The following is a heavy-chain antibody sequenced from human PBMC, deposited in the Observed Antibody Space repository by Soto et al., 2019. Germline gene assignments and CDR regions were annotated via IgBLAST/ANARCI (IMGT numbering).Heavy chain of an antibody. CDR1: GDTFNFYT. CDR3: ATAYGSGSSPFDS. J-gene: IGHJ4*02. CDR2: IIPMVGMS. Sequence: QVQLVQSGAEVKKPGSSVKVSCKASGDTFNFYTFSWVRQAPGQGLEWMGRIIPMVGMSNYAQKFQGRVTIIADRSTNTTYMQLSSLRSEDTALYYCATAYGSGSSPFDSWGQGTPVTVSS. V-gene: IGHV1-69*02. D-gene: IGHD3-10*01.